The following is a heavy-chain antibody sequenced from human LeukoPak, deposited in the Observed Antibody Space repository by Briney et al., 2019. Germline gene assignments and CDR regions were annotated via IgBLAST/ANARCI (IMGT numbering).Heavy chain of an antibody. CDR2: VWFDGSYE. D-gene: IGHD4-23*01. V-gene: IGHV3-33*08. J-gene: IGHJ4*02. CDR1: GFKFTDYA. Sequence: PGRSLRLSCAASGFKFTDYAIHWVRQVPGRGLEWVAVVWFDGSYELYADSVKGRFTISRDDSRSTVNLQMESLRAEDTALYYCARDLGGRGIPVYYFDYWGQGTQVTVSS. CDR3: ARDLGGRGIPVYYFDY.